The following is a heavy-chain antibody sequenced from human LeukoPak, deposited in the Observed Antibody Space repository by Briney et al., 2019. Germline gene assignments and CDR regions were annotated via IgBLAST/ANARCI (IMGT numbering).Heavy chain of an antibody. CDR2: IKEDGSEK. V-gene: IGHV3-7*01. Sequence: GGSLRLSCAVSGFTFSSYWMSWVRQAPGKGLEWVANIKEDGSEKYYVDSVKGRSTISRDNVKNSLFLQMNSLRVEDTAVYYCATSRGYCSSISCYGTMRGYYYMDVWGKGATVTVSS. D-gene: IGHD2-2*01. CDR1: GFTFSSYW. CDR3: ATSRGYCSSISCYGTMRGYYYMDV. J-gene: IGHJ6*03.